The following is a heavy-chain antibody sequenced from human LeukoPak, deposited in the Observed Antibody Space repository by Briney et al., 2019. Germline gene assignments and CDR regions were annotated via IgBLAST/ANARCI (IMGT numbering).Heavy chain of an antibody. CDR2: LNSDGSMS. J-gene: IGHJ6*03. CDR3: AKTTDNYYYYYMDV. Sequence: PGGSLRLSCAASGFTFSTYWMHWVRQAPGKGLVWVSRLNSDGSMSNYADSVKGRITISRDNAKNSLYLQMNSLRAEDTAVYFCAKTTDNYYYYYMDVWGKGTTVTVSS. D-gene: IGHD4-17*01. V-gene: IGHV3-74*01. CDR1: GFTFSTYW.